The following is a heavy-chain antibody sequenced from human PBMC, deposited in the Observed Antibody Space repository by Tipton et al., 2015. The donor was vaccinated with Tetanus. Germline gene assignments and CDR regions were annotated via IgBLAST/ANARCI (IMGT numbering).Heavy chain of an antibody. CDR2: IYSYSGNT. CDR3: ARTADNWFDP. D-gene: IGHD2-21*02. J-gene: IGHJ5*02. V-gene: IGHV4-39*01. CDR1: GGSISSGTFY. Sequence: TLSLTCTVSGGSISSGTFYWDWIRQTPGKGLEWIGNIYSYSGNTLQNPSLQSRVTISLDKSKNQFSLKLRSVTAADTGIYFCARTADNWFDPWGQGTLVTVSS.